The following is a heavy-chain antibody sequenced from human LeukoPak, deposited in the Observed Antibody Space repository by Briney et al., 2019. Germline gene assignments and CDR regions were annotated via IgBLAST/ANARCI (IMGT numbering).Heavy chain of an antibody. CDR3: ARGLEGGYDILTGYHYFDY. J-gene: IGHJ4*02. CDR2: INHSGST. V-gene: IGHV4-34*01. D-gene: IGHD3-9*01. CDR1: GGSFSGYH. Sequence: SETLSLTCAVYGGSFSGYHWSWIRQPPGKGLEWIGEINHSGSTNYNPSLKSRVTISVDTSKNQFSLKLSSVTAADTAVYYCARGLEGGYDILTGYHYFDYWGQGTLVTVSS.